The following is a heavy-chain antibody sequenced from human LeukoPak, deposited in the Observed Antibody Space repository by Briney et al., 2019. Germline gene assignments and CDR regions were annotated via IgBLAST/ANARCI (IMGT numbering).Heavy chain of an antibody. V-gene: IGHV3-74*01. CDR3: ARDDDVYGIDY. Sequence: GGSLRLSCVVSGFTFSGNWMHWVRQGPGKGLMCVARIKKDGTYRDYADSVKGRFTISRDNAKNTLFLQMDSLRDEDTAVYYCARDDDVYGIDYWGQGTLVTVSS. CDR2: IKKDGTYR. J-gene: IGHJ4*02. CDR1: GFTFSGNW. D-gene: IGHD3-16*01.